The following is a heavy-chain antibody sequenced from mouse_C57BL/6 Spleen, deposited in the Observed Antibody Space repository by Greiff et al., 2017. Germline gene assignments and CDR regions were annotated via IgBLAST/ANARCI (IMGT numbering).Heavy chain of an antibody. J-gene: IGHJ3*01. D-gene: IGHD2-3*01. CDR2: IYPGSGST. V-gene: IGHV1-55*01. Sequence: QVQLQQPGAELVKPGASVTMSCTASGYTFTSYWITWVKQRPGQGLEWIGDIYPGSGSTNYNAKFKIKATLTVDTSTSPAYMQLISLTAADSAVYYCARCRYDCYCQFAYWGQGTLVTVSA. CDR1: GYTFTSYW. CDR3: ARCRYDCYCQFAY.